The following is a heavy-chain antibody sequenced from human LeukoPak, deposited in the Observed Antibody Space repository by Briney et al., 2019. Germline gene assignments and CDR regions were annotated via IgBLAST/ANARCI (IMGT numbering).Heavy chain of an antibody. Sequence: GGSLRLSCTASGFTFGDFAMSWIRQAPGKGLEWVGFIRSKAYGETADYAASVKGRFTISRDDSKAIAYLQMNSLKTEDTAVYHCTRDRGAYNLYDYWGQGTLVTVSS. CDR1: GFTFGDFA. V-gene: IGHV3-49*03. CDR3: TRDRGAYNLYDY. J-gene: IGHJ4*02. D-gene: IGHD1-1*01. CDR2: IRSKAYGETA.